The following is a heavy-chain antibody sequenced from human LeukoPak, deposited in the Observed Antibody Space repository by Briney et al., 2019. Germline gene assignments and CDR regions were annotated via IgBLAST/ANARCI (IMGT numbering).Heavy chain of an antibody. CDR3: ARDPLEGIPHGDYVLGTESAFDI. CDR2: IIPIFGTA. Sequence: SVKVSCTASGGTFSSYAISWVRQAPGQGLEWMGGIIPIFGTANYAQKFQGRVTITTDESTSTTYMELSSLRSEDTAVYYCARDPLEGIPHGDYVLGTESAFDIWGQGTMVTVSS. D-gene: IGHD4-17*01. V-gene: IGHV1-69*05. J-gene: IGHJ3*02. CDR1: GGTFSSYA.